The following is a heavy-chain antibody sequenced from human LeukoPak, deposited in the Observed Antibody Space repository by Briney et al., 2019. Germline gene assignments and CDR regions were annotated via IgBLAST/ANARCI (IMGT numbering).Heavy chain of an antibody. CDR1: GDSFSSNSAA. J-gene: IGHJ3*02. D-gene: IGHD6-6*01. Sequence: SQTLSLTCAISGDSFSSNSAAWDWIRQSPWRGLEWLGRTYYRSKWYNDYAVSVKSRITLNPDTSKNQFSLQLNSVTPEGTAVYHCARERPPDGFDIWGQGTMVTVSS. V-gene: IGHV6-1*01. CDR3: ARERPPDGFDI. CDR2: TYYRSKWYN.